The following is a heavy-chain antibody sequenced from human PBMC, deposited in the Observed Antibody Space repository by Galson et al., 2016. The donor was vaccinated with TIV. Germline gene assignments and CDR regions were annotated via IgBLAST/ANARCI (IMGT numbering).Heavy chain of an antibody. V-gene: IGHV4-59*01. CDR1: GGTINTYP. CDR2: VYYTGST. Sequence: ETLSLTCTVSGGTINTYPWNWIRQSPGKGLEWIGYVYYTGSTNYNPSLKSRVTISVDTSKNQFSLNLTSVTTADTAVYYCVRATGVGNWYADLWGRGTLVTVSS. D-gene: IGHD2-8*01. J-gene: IGHJ2*01. CDR3: VRATGVGNWYADL.